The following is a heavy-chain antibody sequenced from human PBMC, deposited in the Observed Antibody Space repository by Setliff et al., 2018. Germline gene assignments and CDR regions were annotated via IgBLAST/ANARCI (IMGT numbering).Heavy chain of an antibody. CDR2: IYYSGST. D-gene: IGHD3-22*01. CDR1: GGSISRSSYY. CDR3: ATPYYYDSSGYYH. V-gene: IGHV4-39*01. J-gene: IGHJ5*02. Sequence: SETLSLTCTVSGGSISRSSYYWGWIRQPPGKGLEWIGSIYYSGSTYYNPSLKSRVTISVDTSKNQFSLKLSSVTAADTAVYYCATPYYYDSSGYYHWGQGTLVTVSS.